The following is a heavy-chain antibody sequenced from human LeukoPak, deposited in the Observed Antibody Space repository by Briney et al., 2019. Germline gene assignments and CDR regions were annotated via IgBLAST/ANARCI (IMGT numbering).Heavy chain of an antibody. CDR1: GFTVSSSY. CDR3: ARDQLYYFDY. CDR2: IYSGGST. V-gene: IGHV3-53*01. D-gene: IGHD2-2*01. J-gene: IGHJ4*02. Sequence: GGSLRLSCAASGFTVSSSYMSWVRQAPGKGLEWVSVIYSGGSTYYADSVKGRFTISRDNSKNTLYLQMNSLRAEDTAVYYCARDQLYYFDYWGQGTLVTVSS.